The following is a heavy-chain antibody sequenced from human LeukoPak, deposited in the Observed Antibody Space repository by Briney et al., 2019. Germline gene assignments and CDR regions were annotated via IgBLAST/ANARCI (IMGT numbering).Heavy chain of an antibody. D-gene: IGHD2-15*01. CDR3: ARQGAIGSPFDY. J-gene: IGHJ4*02. Sequence: SETLSLTCTVSGVSISSYYWSWIRQPPGKGLEWIGYIYYSGSTNYNPSLKSRVTISVDTSKNQFSLKLSSVTAADTAVYYCARQGAIGSPFDYWGQGTLVTVSS. CDR1: GVSISSYY. V-gene: IGHV4-59*08. CDR2: IYYSGST.